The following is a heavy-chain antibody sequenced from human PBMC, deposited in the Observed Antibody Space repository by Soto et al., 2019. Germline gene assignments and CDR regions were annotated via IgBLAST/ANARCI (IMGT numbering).Heavy chain of an antibody. CDR2: ISDSGST. Sequence: QVQLQESGPGLVKPSQTLTLTCTVSGGSISSGGYYWSWIRQHPGKGLEWIGHISDSGSTYYNPSLKSRVTISVDTSKNHFSLKLSAVTAAGTAVYYCARTTFYDIFTAYYSLFDYWGQGTLVTVSS. CDR1: GGSISSGGYY. V-gene: IGHV4-31*03. CDR3: ARTTFYDIFTAYYSLFDY. J-gene: IGHJ4*02. D-gene: IGHD3-9*01.